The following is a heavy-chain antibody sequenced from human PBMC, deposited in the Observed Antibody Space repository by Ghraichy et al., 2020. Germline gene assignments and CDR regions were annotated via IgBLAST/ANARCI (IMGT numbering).Heavy chain of an antibody. D-gene: IGHD1-7*01. J-gene: IGHJ5*02. Sequence: SQTLSLTCAISGDSVSSNSAAWNWIRQSPSRGLEWLGRTYYRSKWYNDYAVSVKSRITINPDTSKNQFSLQLNSVTPEDTAVYYCARDHVGITGTTGERTQNVLRDGFDPWGQGTLVTVSS. CDR2: TYYRSKWYN. CDR1: GDSVSSNSAA. V-gene: IGHV6-1*01. CDR3: ARDHVGITGTTGERTQNVLRDGFDP.